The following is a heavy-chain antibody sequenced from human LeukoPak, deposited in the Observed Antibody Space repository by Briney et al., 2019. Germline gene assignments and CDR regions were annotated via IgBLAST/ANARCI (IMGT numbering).Heavy chain of an antibody. CDR3: ARGGRVPGPNYYYYMDV. D-gene: IGHD2-2*01. CDR2: ISSSSSYI. Sequence: PGGSLRLSCAASGFTFSSYAMSWVRQAPGKGLEWVSSISSSSSYIYYADSVKGRFTISRDNAKNSLYLQMNSLRAEDTAVYYCARGGRVPGPNYYYYMDVWGKGTTVTVSS. V-gene: IGHV3-21*01. CDR1: GFTFSSYA. J-gene: IGHJ6*03.